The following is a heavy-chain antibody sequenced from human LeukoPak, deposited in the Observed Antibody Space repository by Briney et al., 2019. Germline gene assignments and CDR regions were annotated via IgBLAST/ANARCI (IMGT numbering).Heavy chain of an antibody. CDR3: ARVGGFGELFDDC. CDR1: GYTFTGYY. J-gene: IGHJ4*02. V-gene: IGHV1-2*06. Sequence: ASVKVSCKASGYTFTGYYMHWVRQAPGRGLEWMGRINPNSGGTNYAQKFQGRVTMTRDTSISTAYMELSRLRSDDTAVYYCARVGGFGELFDDCWGQGTLVTVSS. D-gene: IGHD3-10*01. CDR2: INPNSGGT.